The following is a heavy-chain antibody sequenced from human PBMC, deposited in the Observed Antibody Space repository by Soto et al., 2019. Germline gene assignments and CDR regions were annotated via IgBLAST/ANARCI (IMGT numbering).Heavy chain of an antibody. CDR1: GASISGFY. CDR2: IYATGTT. V-gene: IGHV4-4*07. CDR3: ARSVAVPGAHIDY. J-gene: IGHJ4*02. D-gene: IGHD6-19*01. Sequence: SETLSLTCTVSGASISGFYWSWIRKSAGKGLEWIGRIYATGTTDYNPSLRSRVSISVDTSKNEFSLRLSSVTAADTAVYFCARSVAVPGAHIDYWGQGTQVTVSS.